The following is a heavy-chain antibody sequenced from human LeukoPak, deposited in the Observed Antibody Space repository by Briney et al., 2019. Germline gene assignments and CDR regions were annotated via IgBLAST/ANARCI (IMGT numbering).Heavy chain of an antibody. CDR1: GGSISSYY. CDR2: IYYSGST. Sequence: SETQSLTCTVSGGSISSYYWSWIRQPPGKGLEWIGYIYYSGSTNYNPSLKSRVTISVDTSKNQFSLKLSSVTAADTAVYYCARRTTDDAFDIWGQGTMVTVSS. J-gene: IGHJ3*02. D-gene: IGHD2/OR15-2a*01. CDR3: ARRTTDDAFDI. V-gene: IGHV4-59*01.